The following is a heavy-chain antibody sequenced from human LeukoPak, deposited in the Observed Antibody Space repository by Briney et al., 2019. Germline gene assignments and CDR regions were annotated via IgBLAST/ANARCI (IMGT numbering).Heavy chain of an antibody. V-gene: IGHV4-61*02. Sequence: PSETLSLTCTVSGGSISSGSYYWSWIRQPAGKGLEWIGRIYTSGSTNYNPSLKSRVTISVDTSKNQFSLKLSSVTAADTAVYYCARHPGDYDFWSGYYTGEPFDYWGQGTLVTVSS. CDR1: GGSISSGSYY. CDR2: IYTSGST. D-gene: IGHD3-3*01. CDR3: ARHPGDYDFWSGYYTGEPFDY. J-gene: IGHJ4*02.